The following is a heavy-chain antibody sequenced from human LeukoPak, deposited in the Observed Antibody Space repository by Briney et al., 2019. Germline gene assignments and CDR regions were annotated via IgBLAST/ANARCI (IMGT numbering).Heavy chain of an antibody. D-gene: IGHD5-18*01. CDR3: ASRGYSYGYVDY. Sequence: SETLSLTCTVSGGSLSSYYWSWIRQPPGKGLEWIGYIYYSGSTNYNPSLKSRVTISVDTSKNQFSLKLSSVTAADTAVYYCASRGYSYGYVDYWGQGTLVTVSS. J-gene: IGHJ4*02. CDR2: IYYSGST. CDR1: GGSLSSYY. V-gene: IGHV4-59*01.